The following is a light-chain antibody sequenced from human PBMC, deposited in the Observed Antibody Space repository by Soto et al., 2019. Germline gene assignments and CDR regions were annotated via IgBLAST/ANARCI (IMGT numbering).Light chain of an antibody. J-gene: IGLJ1*01. CDR3: CSYTTSNTRQIV. CDR1: SSDVGGYNY. Sequence: QSALTQPASVSGSPGQSITISCTGTSSDVGGYNYVSWYQHHPGKDPKLMIYDISNRPSGVSNRFSGSKSGNTASMTIYGLQPEDEADYYCCSYTTSNTRQIVFGTGTKVTVL. V-gene: IGLV2-14*03. CDR2: DIS.